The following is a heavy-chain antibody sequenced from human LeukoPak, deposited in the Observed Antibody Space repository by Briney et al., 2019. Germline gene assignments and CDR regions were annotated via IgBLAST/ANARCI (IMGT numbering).Heavy chain of an antibody. Sequence: SVKVSCKASGGTFSSYAISWVRQAPGQGLEWMGGIIPIFGTANYAQKFQGRVTITADESTSTAYMELSSLRSEDTAVYYCARGRSGYYPYYYYYMDVWGKGTTVTVSS. CDR2: IIPIFGTA. J-gene: IGHJ6*03. D-gene: IGHD3-3*01. V-gene: IGHV1-69*13. CDR3: ARGRSGYYPYYYYYMDV. CDR1: GGTFSSYA.